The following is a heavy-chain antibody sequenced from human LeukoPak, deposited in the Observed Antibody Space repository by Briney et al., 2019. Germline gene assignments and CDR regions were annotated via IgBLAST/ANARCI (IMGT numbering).Heavy chain of an antibody. Sequence: PSETLSLTCTVSGGSISTYYWSWIRQPPEKGLEWIGYIYYSGSTKYNPSLKSRVTMSVDTSKNQFSLNLNSVTAADTAVYYCTRVYADDTTCYYHFEYWGQGTLVTVSS. D-gene: IGHD3-22*01. CDR1: GGSISTYY. J-gene: IGHJ4*02. V-gene: IGHV4-59*01. CDR3: TRVYADDTTCYYHFEY. CDR2: IYYSGST.